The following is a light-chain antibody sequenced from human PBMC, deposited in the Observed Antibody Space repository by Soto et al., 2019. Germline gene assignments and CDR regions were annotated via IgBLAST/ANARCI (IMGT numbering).Light chain of an antibody. J-gene: IGKJ4*01. CDR2: DAS. Sequence: EIVLTQSPATPSLSPGERATLSCRASQSVSSYLAWYQQKPGQAPRLLIYDASNRATGIPARFSGRGSGTDFTLTISSLEPEDFAVYYCQQRSNWLTFGGGTKVDIK. CDR1: QSVSSY. CDR3: QQRSNWLT. V-gene: IGKV3-11*01.